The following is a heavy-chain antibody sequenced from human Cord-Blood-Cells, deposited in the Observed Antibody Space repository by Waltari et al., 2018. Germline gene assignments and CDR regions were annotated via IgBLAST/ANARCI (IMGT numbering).Heavy chain of an antibody. J-gene: IGHJ3*02. V-gene: IGHV1-18*01. CDR1: GYTFTTYG. CDR3: ARGPAVVPAASHAFDI. D-gene: IGHD2-2*01. CDR2: ISAYNGNT. Sequence: QVQLVQSGAEVKKPGASVKVSCKASGYTFTTYGLSWVREAPGQGLEWVGWISAYNGNTNYAQKLQGRVTMTTDTSTSTAYMELRSLRSDDTAVYYCARGPAVVPAASHAFDIWGQGTMVTVSS.